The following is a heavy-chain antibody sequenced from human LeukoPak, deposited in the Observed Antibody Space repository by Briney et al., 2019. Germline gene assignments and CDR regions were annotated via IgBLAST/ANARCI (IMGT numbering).Heavy chain of an antibody. D-gene: IGHD3-22*01. CDR1: GFTFSSYS. J-gene: IGHJ4*02. Sequence: GGSLRLSCTAFGFTFSSYSLNWVRQAPGKGLEWVSGISGSGGSTYYADTVKGRFTISRDNSKNTLYLQMNSLRAEDTALYYCAKDRGFRGSSGSDYWGQGTLVTVSS. CDR3: AKDRGFRGSSGSDY. CDR2: ISGSGGST. V-gene: IGHV3-23*01.